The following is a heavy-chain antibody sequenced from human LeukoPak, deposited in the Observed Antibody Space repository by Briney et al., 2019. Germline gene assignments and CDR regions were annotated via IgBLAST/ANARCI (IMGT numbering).Heavy chain of an antibody. V-gene: IGHV3-7*01. CDR1: GITFSNYR. CDR2: IKQDGSEK. J-gene: IGHJ6*03. CDR3: ARARDYYMDV. Sequence: PGGSLRLSCAASGITFSNYRMSWVRQAPGKGLEWVANIKQDGSEKNYVDSVKGRFTISRDNAKNSLYLQMNGLRVEDTAVYYCARARDYYMDVWGNGTTVIVSS.